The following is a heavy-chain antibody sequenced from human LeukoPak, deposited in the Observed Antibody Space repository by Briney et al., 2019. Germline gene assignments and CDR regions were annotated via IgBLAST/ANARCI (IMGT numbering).Heavy chain of an antibody. V-gene: IGHV3-7*01. Sequence: GGSLRLSCTASGFTFSGAWMTWVRQAPGKGLEWVANIREDGTEKNYVDSVKGRFTISRDNAKNSLYLQMNSLRAEDTAVYYCAELGITMIRGVWGKGTTVTISS. D-gene: IGHD3-22*01. CDR1: GFTFSGAW. J-gene: IGHJ6*04. CDR3: AELGITMIRGV. CDR2: IREDGTEK.